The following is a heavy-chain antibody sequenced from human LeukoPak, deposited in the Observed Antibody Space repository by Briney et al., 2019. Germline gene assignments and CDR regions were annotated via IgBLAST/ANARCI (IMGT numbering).Heavy chain of an antibody. CDR1: GFNFNGYD. CDR2: FSGSGSDI. CDR3: ARPTRDRKY. V-gene: IGHV3-11*01. Sequence: GGSLRLSCTDSGFNFNGYDINWIRQAPGKGPEWVAYFSGSGSDIDYADAVKGRFTISRDNAKKLVYLQMNSLRAEDTAVYYCARPTRDRKYWGRGTLVTVSS. J-gene: IGHJ4*02.